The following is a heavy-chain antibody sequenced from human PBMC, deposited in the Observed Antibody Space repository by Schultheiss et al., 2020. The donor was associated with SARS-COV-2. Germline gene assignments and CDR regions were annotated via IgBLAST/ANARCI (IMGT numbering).Heavy chain of an antibody. CDR2: ITRMFDKA. CDR3: AREVDSGFEY. D-gene: IGHD1-26*01. CDR1: GGTFGNYA. V-gene: IGHV1-69*13. J-gene: IGHJ4*02. Sequence: SVKVSCKASGGTFGNYAISWVRQAPGQGLEWMGGITRMFDKAKYSQKFQGRVTITADESTSTVYMELGSLKSEDTAVYYCAREVDSGFEYWGQGTLVTVSS.